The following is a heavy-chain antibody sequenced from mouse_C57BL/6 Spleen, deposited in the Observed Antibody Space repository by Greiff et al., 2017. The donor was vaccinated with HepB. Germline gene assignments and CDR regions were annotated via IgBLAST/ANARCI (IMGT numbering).Heavy chain of an antibody. CDR3: ARNDLYYSNSWFAY. Sequence: QVQLQQSGPGLVAPSQSLSITCTVSGFSLTSYAISWVRQPPGKGLEWLGVIWTGGGTNYNSALKSRLSISKDNSKSQVFLKMNSLQTDDTARYYCARNDLYYSNSWFAYWGQGTLVTVSA. CDR2: IWTGGGT. CDR1: GFSLTSYA. D-gene: IGHD2-5*01. J-gene: IGHJ3*01. V-gene: IGHV2-9-1*01.